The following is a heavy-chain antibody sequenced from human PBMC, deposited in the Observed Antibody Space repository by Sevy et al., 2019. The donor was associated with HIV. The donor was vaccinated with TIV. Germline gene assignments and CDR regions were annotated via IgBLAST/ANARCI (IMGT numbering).Heavy chain of an antibody. CDR3: ARGWPIHL. V-gene: IGHV3-23*01. D-gene: IGHD3-3*02. CDR2: TPTSGIST. J-gene: IGHJ4*02. Sequence: GGSPRLSCAASGFSFDNHAMMWFRQPPGKGLEWVSTTPTSGISTFYANSVKGRFIISRDNSKSTLYLEMNSLRVEDTALYYCARGWPIHLWGQGTLVTVSS. CDR1: GFSFDNHA.